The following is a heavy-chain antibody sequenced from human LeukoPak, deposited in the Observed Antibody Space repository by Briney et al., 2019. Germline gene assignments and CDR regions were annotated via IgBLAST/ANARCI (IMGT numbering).Heavy chain of an antibody. CDR3: AKGIYSGYDSLYYFDY. D-gene: IGHD5-12*01. J-gene: IGHJ4*02. CDR2: ISGSGGST. V-gene: IGHV3-23*01. CDR1: GFTFSSYA. Sequence: GGSLRLSCAASGFTFSSYAMSWVRQAPGKGLEWVSDISGSGGSTYYADSVKGRFTISRDNSKNTLYLQMNSLRAEDTAVYYCAKGIYSGYDSLYYFDYWGQGTLVTVSS.